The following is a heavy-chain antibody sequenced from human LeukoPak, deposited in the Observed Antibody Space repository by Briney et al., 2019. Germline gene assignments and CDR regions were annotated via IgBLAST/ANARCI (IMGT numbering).Heavy chain of an antibody. CDR1: GFTFSSYG. J-gene: IGHJ4*02. CDR2: IWYDGSNK. V-gene: IGHV3-33*01. D-gene: IGHD6-13*01. Sequence: PGRSLRLSCAASGFTFSSYGMHWVRQAPGKGLEWAAVIWYDGSNKYYADSVKGRFTISRDNSKNTLYLQMNSLRAEDTAVYYCARDPQGGAAAGTGYWGQGTLVTVSS. CDR3: ARDPQGGAAAGTGY.